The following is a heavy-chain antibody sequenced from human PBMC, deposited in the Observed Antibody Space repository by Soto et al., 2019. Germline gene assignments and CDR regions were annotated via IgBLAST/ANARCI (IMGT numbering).Heavy chain of an antibody. V-gene: IGHV4-30-4*01. Sequence: SETLSLTCTVSGGSISSGDYYWSWIRQPPGKGLEWIGYIYYSGSTYYNPSLKSRVTISVDTSKNQFSLKLSSVTAADTAVYYCAREVYDFWSNCYYGMDVWGQGTTVTVSS. D-gene: IGHD3-3*01. CDR3: AREVYDFWSNCYYGMDV. CDR1: GGSISSGDYY. CDR2: IYYSGST. J-gene: IGHJ6*02.